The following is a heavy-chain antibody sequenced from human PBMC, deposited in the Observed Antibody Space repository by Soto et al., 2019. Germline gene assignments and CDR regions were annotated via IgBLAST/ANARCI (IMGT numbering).Heavy chain of an antibody. CDR1: GGTFSSDA. CDR2: LIPILGTT. J-gene: IGHJ4*02. CDR3: ARASGYVSGWYHDY. Sequence: QVRLVQSGAEVRKPGSSVKVSCKASGGTFSSDAVSWARQAPGQGLEWMGGLIPILGTTHYAQKFQGRVTITADESTNTAYMELSSLRSDDTAVYYCARASGYVSGWYHDYWGQGTRVTVSS. D-gene: IGHD6-19*01. V-gene: IGHV1-69*01.